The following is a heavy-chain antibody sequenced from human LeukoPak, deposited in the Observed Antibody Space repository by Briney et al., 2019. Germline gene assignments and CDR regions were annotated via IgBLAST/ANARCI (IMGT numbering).Heavy chain of an antibody. CDR1: GFTFSSYG. J-gene: IGHJ4*02. V-gene: IGHV3-30*02. Sequence: GGSLRLSCAASGFTFSSYGMQWVRQAPGKGLEWVAFIRHDGSNKNYAESVKGRFTISRDNSKNTLYLHMDSLSAEDTAVYYCARSQWLANWGQGTLVTVSS. CDR3: ARSQWLAN. D-gene: IGHD6-19*01. CDR2: IRHDGSNK.